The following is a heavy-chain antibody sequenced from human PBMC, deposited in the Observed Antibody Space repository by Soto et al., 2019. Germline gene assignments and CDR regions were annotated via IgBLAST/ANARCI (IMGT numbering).Heavy chain of an antibody. CDR2: INAGNGNT. J-gene: IGHJ4*02. CDR3: ARVSGYYAPDY. V-gene: IGHV1-3*01. D-gene: IGHD3-3*01. Sequence: GASVKVSCKASGYTFTSYGISWVRQAPGQGLEWMGWINAGNGNTKYSQKFQGRVTITRDTSASTAYMELISLRSEDTAVYYCARVSGYYAPDYWGQGTLVTVSS. CDR1: GYTFTSYG.